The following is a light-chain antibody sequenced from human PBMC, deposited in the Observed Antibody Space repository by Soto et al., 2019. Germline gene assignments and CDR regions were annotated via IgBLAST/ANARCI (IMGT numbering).Light chain of an antibody. CDR3: QQRSNWPPIT. Sequence: EIVLTQSPGTLSLSPGERATLSCRASQSVSSYLAWYQQKPGQAPRLLIYDASNRATGIPARFSGSGSGTDFTLTISSLEPEDFAVYYCQQRSNWPPIT. CDR2: DAS. V-gene: IGKV3-11*01. J-gene: IGKJ5*01. CDR1: QSVSSY.